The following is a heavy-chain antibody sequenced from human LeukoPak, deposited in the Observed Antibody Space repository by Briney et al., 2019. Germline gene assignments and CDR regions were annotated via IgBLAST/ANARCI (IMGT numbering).Heavy chain of an antibody. V-gene: IGHV3-21*01. CDR1: GGSISSSS. CDR3: ARERPGYSGYEGDGMDV. J-gene: IGHJ6*02. D-gene: IGHD5-12*01. Sequence: ETLSLTCTVSGGSISSSSSYWGWIRQPPGKGLEWVSSISSSSSYIYYADSVKGRFTISRDNAKNSLYLQMSSLRAEDTAVYFCARERPGYSGYEGDGMDVWGQGTTVTVSS. CDR2: ISSSSSYI.